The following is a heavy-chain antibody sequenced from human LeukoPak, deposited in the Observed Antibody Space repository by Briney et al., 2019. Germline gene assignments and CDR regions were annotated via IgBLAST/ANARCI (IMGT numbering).Heavy chain of an antibody. CDR1: RDSIGRGSYY. V-gene: IGHV4-39*01. Sequence: SETLSLTCTVSRDSIGRGSYYWGWIRQPPGKGLEWIGTIYYSGSTYYNPSLKSRVTISVDTAKNYFSLSLRSVTAADTALYYCARQDYVSSYFDPWGQGTLVTVSS. D-gene: IGHD4-17*01. CDR2: IYYSGST. J-gene: IGHJ5*02. CDR3: ARQDYVSSYFDP.